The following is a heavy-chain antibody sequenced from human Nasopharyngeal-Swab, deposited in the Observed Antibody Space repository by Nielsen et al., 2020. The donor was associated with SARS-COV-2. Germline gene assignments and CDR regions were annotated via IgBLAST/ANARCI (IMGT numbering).Heavy chain of an antibody. Sequence: GESLKISCAASGFTFSSYNMNWVRQAPGKGLEWFSSISSSSSYIYYADSVKGRFTISRDNAKNSLYLQMNSLRAEDTAVYYCARDGLDYDFWSAYFMDVWGQGTTVTVSS. CDR2: ISSSSSYI. CDR1: GFTFSSYN. CDR3: ARDGLDYDFWSAYFMDV. V-gene: IGHV3-21*01. J-gene: IGHJ6*02. D-gene: IGHD3-3*01.